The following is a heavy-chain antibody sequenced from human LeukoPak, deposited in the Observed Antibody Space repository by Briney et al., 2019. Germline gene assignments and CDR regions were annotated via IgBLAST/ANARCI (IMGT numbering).Heavy chain of an antibody. Sequence: GGSLRLSCAASGFTFSTFAMTWVRQAPGKGLEWVSSISGGGSNTYYADSVKGRFTISRDNSKNTLYLQMNSLRAEDTALYYCAKMEYSVSSSLDYWGQGTLVTVSS. V-gene: IGHV3-23*01. J-gene: IGHJ4*02. D-gene: IGHD1-26*01. CDR2: ISGGGSNT. CDR3: AKMEYSVSSSLDY. CDR1: GFTFSTFA.